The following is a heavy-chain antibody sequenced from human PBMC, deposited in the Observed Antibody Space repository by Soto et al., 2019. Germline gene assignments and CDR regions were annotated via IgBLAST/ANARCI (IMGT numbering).Heavy chain of an antibody. V-gene: IGHV1-3*01. D-gene: IGHD6-13*01. J-gene: IGHJ5*01. Sequence: SVKVSCKASGYTLTSYGIHWVRQAPGQRLEWMGWINAANGDTKYSPKFQGRVTITRDTSASTAYMELSSLRSEDTAVYYCVRRHVSATGIYWFDPWGQGTLVTVSS. CDR1: GYTLTSYG. CDR2: INAANGDT. CDR3: VRRHVSATGIYWFDP.